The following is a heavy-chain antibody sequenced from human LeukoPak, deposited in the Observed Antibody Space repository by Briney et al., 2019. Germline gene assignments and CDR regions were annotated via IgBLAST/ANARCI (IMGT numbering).Heavy chain of an antibody. J-gene: IGHJ4*02. V-gene: IGHV3-53*01. CDR2: IYSGGNT. CDR1: GSTVRSNY. D-gene: IGHD2-2*01. Sequence: GGSLRLSCAASGSTVRSNYMSWVRQAPGKGLEWVSVIYSGGNTYYADSVKGRFTISRDNSKNTLYLQMNSLRAEDTAVYYCTREVVPAAGGFDYWGQGIPVTVSS. CDR3: TREVVPAAGGFDY.